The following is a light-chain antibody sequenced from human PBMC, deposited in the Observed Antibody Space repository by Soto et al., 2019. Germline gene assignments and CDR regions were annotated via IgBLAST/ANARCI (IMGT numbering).Light chain of an antibody. CDR1: QSVSGN. CDR2: GAS. Sequence: EIVMTQSPATLSVSPGERATLSCRASQSVSGNLAWYQQKPGQAPRPLINGASTRATGLPARFSGSGSGTEFTLTISSRQSEDFALYYCQQYDHWPFTFGPGTKVDIK. J-gene: IGKJ3*01. V-gene: IGKV3-15*01. CDR3: QQYDHWPFT.